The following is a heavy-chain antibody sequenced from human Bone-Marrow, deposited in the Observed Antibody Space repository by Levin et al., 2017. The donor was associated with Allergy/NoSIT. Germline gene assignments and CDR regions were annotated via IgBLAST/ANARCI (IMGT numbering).Heavy chain of an antibody. V-gene: IGHV4-59*01. Sequence: SETLSLTCTVSDGSISTDSWTWTRQPPGMRLEWSGYIYSSGNTHHNPSLRSRVTISGDAPKNQLPLKLRSVTAADTAVYYCARLRSGSSYYDGMDVWGQGTTVTVS. J-gene: IGHJ6*02. D-gene: IGHD3-3*01. CDR1: DGSISTDS. CDR2: IYSSGNT. CDR3: ARLRSGSSYYDGMDV.